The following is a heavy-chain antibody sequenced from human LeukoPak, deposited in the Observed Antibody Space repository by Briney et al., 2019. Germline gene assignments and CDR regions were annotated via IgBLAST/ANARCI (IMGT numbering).Heavy chain of an antibody. CDR2: IYYSGSS. J-gene: IGHJ4*02. V-gene: IGHV4-30-4*08. D-gene: IGHD6-13*01. CDR3: ALLSSSSAY. Sequence: SETLSLTCTVSGGSISSGGYYWSWIRQHPGKGLEWVGYIYYSGSSYYNPSLKSRVTISVDTSKNQFSLKLSSVTAADTAVYYCALLSSSSAYWGQGTLVTVSS. CDR1: GGSISSGGYY.